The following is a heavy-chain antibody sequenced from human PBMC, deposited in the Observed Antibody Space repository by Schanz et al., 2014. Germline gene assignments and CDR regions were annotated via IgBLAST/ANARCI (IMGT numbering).Heavy chain of an antibody. D-gene: IGHD5-18*01. CDR2: ISTSGTYM. V-gene: IGHV3-21*01. CDR1: GFAFSSFA. J-gene: IGHJ4*02. Sequence: EVQLMESGGGPVKPGGSLRLSCVASGFAFSSFAMTWVRQAPGRGLEWVSSISTSGTYMYIADSLKGRLTISRDDAKKSMYLQMNNLRAEDTAVYYCVRVSFADPRLYRGMDRDIDYWGQGTLVTVSS. CDR3: VRVSFADPRLYRGMDRDIDY.